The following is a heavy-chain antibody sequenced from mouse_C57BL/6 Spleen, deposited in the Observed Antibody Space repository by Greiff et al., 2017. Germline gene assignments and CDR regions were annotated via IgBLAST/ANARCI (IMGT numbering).Heavy chain of an antibody. D-gene: IGHD2-5*01. CDR2: ISSGSSTV. CDR1: GFTFSDYG. V-gene: IGHV5-17*01. CDR3: ARDYSNPFAY. J-gene: IGHJ3*01. Sequence: EVQLVESGGGLVKPGGSLKLSCAASGFTFSDYGMHWVRQAPEKGLEWVAYISSGSSTVYYADTVKGRFTISRDNAKNTLFLQVTSLRSEDTAMYYCARDYSNPFAYWGQGTLVTVSA.